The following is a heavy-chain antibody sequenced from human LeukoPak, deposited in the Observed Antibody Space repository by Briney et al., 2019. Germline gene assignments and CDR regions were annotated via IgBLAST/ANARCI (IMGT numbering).Heavy chain of an antibody. Sequence: PSETLSLTCTVSGGSISSSSYYWGWIRQPPGKGLEWIGSIYYSGSTYFNPSLKSRVTISVDTSKTQFSLKLSSVTAADTAVYYCARGSSYYYGSGRRGYFDYWGQGTLVTVSS. CDR3: ARGSSYYYGSGRRGYFDY. CDR1: GGSISSSSYY. D-gene: IGHD3-10*01. CDR2: IYYSGST. J-gene: IGHJ4*02. V-gene: IGHV4-39*07.